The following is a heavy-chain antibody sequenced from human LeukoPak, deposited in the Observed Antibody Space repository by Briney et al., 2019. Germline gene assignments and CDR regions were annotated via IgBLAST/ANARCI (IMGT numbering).Heavy chain of an antibody. CDR1: GGTFISYA. CDR3: ARDLDSSGWRKAFDI. J-gene: IGHJ3*02. Sequence: SVKVSCKASGGTFISYAISWVRQAPGQGLEWMGGIIPIFGTANYAQKFQGRVTITADESTSTAYMELSSLRSEDTAVYYCARDLDSSGWRKAFDIWGQGTMVTVSS. CDR2: IIPIFGTA. D-gene: IGHD6-19*01. V-gene: IGHV1-69*13.